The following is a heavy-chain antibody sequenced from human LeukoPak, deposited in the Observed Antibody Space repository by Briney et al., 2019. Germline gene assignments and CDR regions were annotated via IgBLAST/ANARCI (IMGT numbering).Heavy chain of an antibody. J-gene: IGHJ4*02. CDR2: ISGSGNRT. Sequence: GGSLRLSCAASGFTFRSYWMSWVRQAPGKGLEWVSAISGSGNRTYSADSVKGRFTISRDNSKNTLYLQMNSLRAEDTAIYYCSKFADDWGQGTLVTVSS. V-gene: IGHV3-23*01. CDR1: GFTFRSYW. CDR3: SKFADD.